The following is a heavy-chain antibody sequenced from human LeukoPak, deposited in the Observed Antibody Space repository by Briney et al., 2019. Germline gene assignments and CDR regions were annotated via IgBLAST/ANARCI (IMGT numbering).Heavy chain of an antibody. CDR1: GGSISSYY. Sequence: PSETLSLTCTVSGGSISSYYWSWIRQPPGKGLEWIGYIYYSGSTNYNPSLKSRVTISVDTSKNQFSLKLSSVTAADTAVYYCARVWVVPAAMTLYWFDPWGQGTLVTVSS. J-gene: IGHJ5*02. D-gene: IGHD2-2*01. CDR3: ARVWVVPAAMTLYWFDP. V-gene: IGHV4-59*12. CDR2: IYYSGST.